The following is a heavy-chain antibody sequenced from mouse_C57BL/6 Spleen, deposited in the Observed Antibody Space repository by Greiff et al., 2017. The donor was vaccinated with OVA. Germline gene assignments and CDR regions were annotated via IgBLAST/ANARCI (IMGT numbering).Heavy chain of an antibody. CDR2: ISNGGGST. D-gene: IGHD2-1*01. J-gene: IGHJ4*01. V-gene: IGHV5-12*01. CDR3: ARLYGNYGAMDY. CDR1: GFTFSDYY. Sequence: EVKLMESGGGLVQPGGSLKLSCAASGFTFSDYYMYWVRQTPEKRLEWVAYISNGGGSTYYPETVKGRFTISIDNAKNTLYLQMSRLKSEDTAIYYCARLYGNYGAMDYWGQGTSVTVSS.